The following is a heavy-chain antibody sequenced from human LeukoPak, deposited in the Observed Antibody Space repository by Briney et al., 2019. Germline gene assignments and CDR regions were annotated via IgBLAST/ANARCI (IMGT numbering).Heavy chain of an antibody. Sequence: PGGSLRLSCAASGFIFSDYYMSWIRQAPGKGLEWISYISSDGTTTHFADSVKGRATISRDNIKNSLYLRMNSLRAEDTAVYYCARGSRWLQLHDDYWGQGTLVTVSS. CDR3: ARGSRWLQLHDDY. V-gene: IGHV3-11*01. J-gene: IGHJ4*02. CDR2: ISSDGTTT. CDR1: GFIFSDYY. D-gene: IGHD5-24*01.